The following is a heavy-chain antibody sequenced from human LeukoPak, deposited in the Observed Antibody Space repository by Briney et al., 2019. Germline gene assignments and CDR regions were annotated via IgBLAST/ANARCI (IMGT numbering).Heavy chain of an antibody. CDR1: GGSISSSNYY. J-gene: IGHJ2*01. CDR3: ASAYCGGDCTPYWYFDL. Sequence: SETLSLTCTVSGGSISSSNYYWGWIRQPPGKGLEWIGYIYYIGNTFYNPSLKSRVTISVDTSKNQFSLKLSSVTAADTAVYYCASAYCGGDCTPYWYFDLWGRGTLVTVSS. V-gene: IGHV4-30-4*08. D-gene: IGHD2-21*02. CDR2: IYYIGNT.